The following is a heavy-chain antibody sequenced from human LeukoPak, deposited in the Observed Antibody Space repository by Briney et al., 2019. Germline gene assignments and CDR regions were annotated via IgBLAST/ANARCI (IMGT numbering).Heavy chain of an antibody. CDR3: ARVGCSGGSCYYNWFDP. CDR2: IYTSGST. D-gene: IGHD2-15*01. J-gene: IGHJ5*02. CDR1: GGSISSYY. V-gene: IGHV4-4*07. Sequence: SETLSLTCTVSGGSISSYYWSWIRQPAGKGLDWIGRIYTSGSTNYNPSLKSRVTMSVDTSKNQLSLKLSSVTAADTAVYYCARVGCSGGSCYYNWFDPWGQGTLVTVSS.